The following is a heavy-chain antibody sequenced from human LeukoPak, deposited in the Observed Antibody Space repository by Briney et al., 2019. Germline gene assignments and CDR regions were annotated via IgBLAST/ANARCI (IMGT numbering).Heavy chain of an antibody. CDR1: GGSISSYY. D-gene: IGHD4-17*01. J-gene: IGHJ4*02. V-gene: IGHV4-59*01. CDR3: ARVNPDYGDDHYFFDY. Sequence: PSETLSLTCTVSGGSISSYYWSWIRQPPGKGLEWIGDIYYSGSTNYNPSLKSRVTISVDTSKNQFSLRLSSVTAADTALYFCARVNPDYGDDHYFFDYWGQGTLVTVSS. CDR2: IYYSGST.